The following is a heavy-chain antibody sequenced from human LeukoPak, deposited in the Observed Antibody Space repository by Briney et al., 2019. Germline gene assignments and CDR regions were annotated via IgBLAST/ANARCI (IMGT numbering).Heavy chain of an antibody. D-gene: IGHD3-10*01. CDR3: ARGVDYYGSGSYSYYYYYMDV. CDR1: GGSFSGYY. CDR2: INHSGST. V-gene: IGHV4-34*01. J-gene: IGHJ6*03. Sequence: SETLSLTCAVYGGSFSGYYWSWIRQPPGKGLEWIGEINHSGSTNYNPSLKGRVTISVGTSKNQFSLKLSSVTAADTAVYYCARGVDYYGSGSYSYYYYYMDVWGKGTTVTVSS.